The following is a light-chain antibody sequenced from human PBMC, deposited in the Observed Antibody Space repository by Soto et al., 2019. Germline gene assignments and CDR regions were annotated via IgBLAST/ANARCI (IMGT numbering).Light chain of an antibody. CDR3: SSYTTSSTPYD. V-gene: IGLV2-14*01. J-gene: IGLJ1*01. CDR1: SNDVGGYNY. Sequence: QSALTQPASVSGSPGQSIAISCTGTSNDVGGYNYVSWYQQHPVKAPQLIIYDVTNRPSGVSDRFSGSKSGNTASLTISGLQAEDEADYYCSSYTTSSTPYDFGTGTKLTVL. CDR2: DVT.